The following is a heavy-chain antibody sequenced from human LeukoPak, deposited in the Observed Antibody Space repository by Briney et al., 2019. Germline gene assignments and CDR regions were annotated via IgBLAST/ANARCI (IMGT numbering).Heavy chain of an antibody. CDR2: ISFDGTNQ. CDR3: ARGGGTTDSAWYGYYFDH. V-gene: IGHV3-30*04. D-gene: IGHD6-19*01. CDR1: GFTFSSYA. J-gene: IGHJ4*02. Sequence: PGGSLRLSCAVSGFTFSSYAMPWVRQAPGKGLEWVAAISFDGTNQYYAASVKGRFTMSRDNSKKTLYVQMNSLRPEDTAVYYCARGGGTTDSAWYGYYFDHWGQGTLVTVSS.